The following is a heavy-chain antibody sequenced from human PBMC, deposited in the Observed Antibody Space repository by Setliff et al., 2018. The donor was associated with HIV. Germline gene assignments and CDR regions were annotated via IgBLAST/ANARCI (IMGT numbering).Heavy chain of an antibody. J-gene: IGHJ6*03. CDR2: IYTSGST. Sequence: SETLSLTCTVSGGSISSYYFSWRRQPPGKGLEWIGYIYTSGSTNYNPSLTSRVTISTDTSNNQFSLKLNSVTAADTAVYYCSSAMALYYYPYMDVWGKGTTVTVSS. V-gene: IGHV4-4*08. CDR3: SSAMALYYYPYMDV. CDR1: GGSISSYY.